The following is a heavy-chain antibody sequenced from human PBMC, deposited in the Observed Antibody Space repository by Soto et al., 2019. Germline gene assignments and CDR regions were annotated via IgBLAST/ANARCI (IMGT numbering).Heavy chain of an antibody. V-gene: IGHV6-1*01. J-gene: IGHJ4*02. CDR2: TYYRSKWYI. D-gene: IGHD3-10*01. CDR1: GDSVSRNSAG. CDR3: ARDLSSGSRVRTLDY. Sequence: PSQTLSLTGAISGDSVSRNSAGWNWIRQSPSRGLEWLGRTYYRSKWYIDYALSVKSRITINPDTSRNQFSLQLNSVTPEDAAVYYCARDLSSGSRVRTLDYWGQGTLVTVSS.